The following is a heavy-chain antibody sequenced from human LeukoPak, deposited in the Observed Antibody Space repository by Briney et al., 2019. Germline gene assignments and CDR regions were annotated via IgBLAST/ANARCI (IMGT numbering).Heavy chain of an antibody. Sequence: SETLSLTCTVSGGSISNGGYYWSWIRQHPGKGLEWIGYIYYSGSTYYNPSLKSRVNISVDTSKDQVSLKLSSVAAADTAVYYCARDRGYYDSSGYYSDWGQGTLVTVCS. J-gene: IGHJ4*02. CDR3: ARDRGYYDSSGYYSD. V-gene: IGHV4-31*03. D-gene: IGHD3-22*01. CDR1: GGSISNGGYY. CDR2: IYYSGST.